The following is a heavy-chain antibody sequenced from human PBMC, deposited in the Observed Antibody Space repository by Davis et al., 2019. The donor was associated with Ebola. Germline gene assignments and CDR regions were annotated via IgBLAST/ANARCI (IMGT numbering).Heavy chain of an antibody. D-gene: IGHD2-15*01. CDR1: GFTFSSSW. CDR3: VGCSGGRPPSGY. Sequence: GESLKISCAASGFTFSSSWMHWVCQAPEKGLEWGADIKCDGSEQYCVDPVKGRLTLSRDNAKNSLYLQVNSLRAEDMTVYSCVGCSGGRPPSGYWGQGTLVTVSS. V-gene: IGHV3-52*01. J-gene: IGHJ4*02. CDR2: IKCDGSEQ.